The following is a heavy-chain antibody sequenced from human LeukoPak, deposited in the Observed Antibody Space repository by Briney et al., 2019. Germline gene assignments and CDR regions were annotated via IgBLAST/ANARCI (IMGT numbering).Heavy chain of an antibody. CDR1: GFTFSSYS. CDR3: ARGPFYYYMDV. Sequence: PGGSLRLSCAASGFTFSSYSMNWVRQAPGKGLEWVSSISSSSSYIYYADSVKGRFTISRDNSKNTLYLQMNSLRAEDTAVYYCARGPFYYYMDVWGKGTTVTISS. V-gene: IGHV3-21*01. J-gene: IGHJ6*03. CDR2: ISSSSSYI.